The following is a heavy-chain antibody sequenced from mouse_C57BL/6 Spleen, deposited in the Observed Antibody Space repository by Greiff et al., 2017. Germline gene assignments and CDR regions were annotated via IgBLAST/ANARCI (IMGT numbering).Heavy chain of an antibody. J-gene: IGHJ4*01. CDR3: ARHEDGTSIYDGYYLYAMDD. Sequence: QVQLQQSGAELVKPGASVKLSCKASGYTFTEYTIHWVKQRSGQGLEWIGWFYPGSGSIKYNEKFKDKATFTADKSSSTVYMELSRLTSEDSAVYFCARHEDGTSIYDGYYLYAMDDWGKGTSVTVSS. CDR1: GYTFTEYT. V-gene: IGHV1-62-2*01. CDR2: FYPGSGSI. D-gene: IGHD2-3*01.